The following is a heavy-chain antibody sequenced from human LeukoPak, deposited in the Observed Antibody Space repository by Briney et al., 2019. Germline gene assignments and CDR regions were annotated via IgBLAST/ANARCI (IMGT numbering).Heavy chain of an antibody. Sequence: SETQSLTCSVSGDSISSYYWSWIRQPPGKGLEWIGYIYYRGSTNYNSSLKSRVTISVDTSKNQFSLNLSSVTAADTAVYYCARAGSGWSFDYWGQGTLVTVSS. CDR3: ARAGSGWSFDY. V-gene: IGHV4-59*01. D-gene: IGHD6-19*01. J-gene: IGHJ4*02. CDR2: IYYRGST. CDR1: GDSISSYY.